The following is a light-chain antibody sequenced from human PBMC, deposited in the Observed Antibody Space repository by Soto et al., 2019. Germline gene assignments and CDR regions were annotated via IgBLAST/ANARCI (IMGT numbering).Light chain of an antibody. Sequence: DIQMTQSPSTLSGSVGYRFTITCLASQTISSWLAWYQQKQGKGNEMLIYDVYNLQSGFQSRFSGSGSGTEFTLTIRSMQPDEFAVYYCQKYYRYQWTGGQGNKVDIK. CDR3: QKYYRYQWT. CDR2: DVY. CDR1: QTISSW. J-gene: IGKJ1*01. V-gene: IGKV1-5*01.